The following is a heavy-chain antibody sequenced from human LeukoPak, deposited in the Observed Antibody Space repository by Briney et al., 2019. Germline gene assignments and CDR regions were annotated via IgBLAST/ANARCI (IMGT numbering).Heavy chain of an antibody. CDR3: ARGVYYYGSGTPY. Sequence: PGGSLRLSCAASGFTFSSYGMNWVRQAPGKGLEWVSAISGSGGSTYYADSVKGRFTISRDNAKNSLYLQMNSLRAEDTAVYYCARGVYYYGSGTPYWGQGTLVTVSS. D-gene: IGHD3-10*01. V-gene: IGHV3-23*01. CDR1: GFTFSSYG. J-gene: IGHJ4*02. CDR2: ISGSGGST.